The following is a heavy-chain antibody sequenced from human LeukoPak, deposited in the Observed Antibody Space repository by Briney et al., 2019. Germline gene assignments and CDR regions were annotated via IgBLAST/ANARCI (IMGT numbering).Heavy chain of an antibody. J-gene: IGHJ4*02. CDR3: ARVVMVRGVFFDY. V-gene: IGHV3-30*02. D-gene: IGHD3-10*01. CDR1: GFTFSSYG. CDR2: IRYDGSNK. Sequence: GGSLRLSCAASGFTFSSYGMHWVRQAPGKGLEWVAFIRYDGSNKYYADSVKGRFTISRDNSKNTLYLQMNSLRAEDTAVYYCARVVMVRGVFFDYWGQGTLVTVSS.